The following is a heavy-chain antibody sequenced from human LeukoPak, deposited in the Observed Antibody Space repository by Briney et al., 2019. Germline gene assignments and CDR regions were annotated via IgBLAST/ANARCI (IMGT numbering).Heavy chain of an antibody. J-gene: IGHJ6*03. V-gene: IGHV1-46*01. CDR1: GYTFTSYY. CDR2: INPSGGST. Sequence: GASVKVSCKASGYTFTSYYMHWLRQAPGQGLEWMGIINPSGGSTSYAQKFQGRVTMTRDMSTSTVYMELSSLRSEDTAVYYCARGQKLKRRRLSGYYYYYYMDVWGKGTTVTVSS. CDR3: ARGQKLKRRRLSGYYYYYYMDV. D-gene: IGHD1-1*01.